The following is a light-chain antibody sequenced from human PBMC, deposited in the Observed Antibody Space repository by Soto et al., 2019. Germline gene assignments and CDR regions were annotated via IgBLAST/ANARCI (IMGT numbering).Light chain of an antibody. CDR3: QQYYFTPYT. V-gene: IGKV4-1*01. CDR1: QTVLYSTNKKNY. Sequence: DIVMTQSPDSLAVFLGERATINCKSSQTVLYSTNKKNYLAWYQQKPGPPPKLLIYWASTRESGVPDRFSGSGSGTDFTLTISSLQADDLAVYYYQQYYFTPYTFGQGTKLELK. J-gene: IGKJ2*01. CDR2: WAS.